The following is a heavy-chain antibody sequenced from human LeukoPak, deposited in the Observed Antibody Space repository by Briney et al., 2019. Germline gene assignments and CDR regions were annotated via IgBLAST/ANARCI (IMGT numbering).Heavy chain of an antibody. D-gene: IGHD3-22*01. CDR1: GGTFSSYA. V-gene: IGHV1-69*05. Sequence: SVKVSCKASGGTFSSYAISWVRQAPGQGLEWMGGIIPIFGTANYAQKFQGRVTITTDESTSTAYMELSSLRSEDTAVYYCARVEYYYDSSGYYYVAFDYWGQGTLVTVSS. CDR3: ARVEYYYDSSGYYYVAFDY. CDR2: IIPIFGTA. J-gene: IGHJ4*02.